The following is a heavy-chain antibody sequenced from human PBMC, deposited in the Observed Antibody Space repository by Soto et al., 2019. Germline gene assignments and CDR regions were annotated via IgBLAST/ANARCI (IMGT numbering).Heavy chain of an antibody. J-gene: IGHJ6*02. CDR3: ARDGLTRGQWLAPYYYYGMDV. CDR2: IYYSGST. Sequence: SETLSLTCTVSGGSISSYYWSWIRQPPGKGLEWIGYIYYSGSTNYNPSHKSRVTISVDTSKNQFSLKLSSVTAADTAVYYFARDGLTRGQWLAPYYYYGMDVWGQGTTVTVSS. V-gene: IGHV4-59*01. CDR1: GGSISSYY. D-gene: IGHD6-19*01.